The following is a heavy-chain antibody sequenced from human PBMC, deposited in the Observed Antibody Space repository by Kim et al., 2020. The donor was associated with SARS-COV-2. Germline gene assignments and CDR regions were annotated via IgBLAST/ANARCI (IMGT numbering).Heavy chain of an antibody. V-gene: IGHV4-34*01. CDR1: GGSFSGYH. Sequence: SETLSLSCAVYGGSFSGYHWSWIRQPPGKGLEWIAEINQSGGAKYNPSLKSRVTITSDTSKNRFSLKLNSVTAADTAVYYCARGHIVVIPAPILGLGPYYTSYSMDVWGKGTTVTVSS. CDR3: ARGHIVVIPAPILGLGPYYTSYSMDV. D-gene: IGHD2-2*01. CDR2: INQSGGA. J-gene: IGHJ6*03.